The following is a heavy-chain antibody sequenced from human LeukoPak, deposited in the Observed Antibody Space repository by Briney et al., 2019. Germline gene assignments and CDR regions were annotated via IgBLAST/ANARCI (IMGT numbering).Heavy chain of an antibody. CDR3: ARAAFWVSPATDY. CDR2: MNPNSGNT. CDR1: GYTFTSYD. J-gene: IGHJ4*02. D-gene: IGHD6-13*01. Sequence: GASVKVSCKASGYTFTSYDINWVRQATGQGLEWMGWMNPNSGNTGYAQKFQGRVTMTRNTSISTAYMELSSLRPEDTAVYYCARAAFWVSPATDYWGQGTLVTVST. V-gene: IGHV1-8*01.